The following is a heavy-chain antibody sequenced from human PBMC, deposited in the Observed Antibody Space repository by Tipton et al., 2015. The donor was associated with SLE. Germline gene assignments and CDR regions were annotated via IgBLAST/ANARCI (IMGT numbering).Heavy chain of an antibody. CDR2: IFETGTT. Sequence: TLSLTCTVSGGSISSSGYYWVWIRQPPGKGLEWIGTIFETGTTLYNPSLVTRVTMSMDASKNQFSLKLSSVTAADTAVYYCARGGAVYYYYYYMDVWGKGTTVTVSS. CDR1: GGSISSSGYY. V-gene: IGHV4-39*07. J-gene: IGHJ6*03. CDR3: ARGGAVYYYYYYMDV. D-gene: IGHD3-10*01.